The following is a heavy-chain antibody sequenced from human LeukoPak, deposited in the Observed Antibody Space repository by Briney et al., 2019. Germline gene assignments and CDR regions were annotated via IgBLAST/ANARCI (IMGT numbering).Heavy chain of an antibody. Sequence: GGSLRLSCAASGFIFSNYYLNWVRQAPGKGLEWVSCIHGSASYNYYADSVKGRFTISRDSAKNSLYLEMSSLRVEDTAVYYCATTVTQEYYYHYGLDVWGQGTTVTVSS. D-gene: IGHD4-17*01. CDR3: ATTVTQEYYYHYGLDV. J-gene: IGHJ6*02. CDR1: GFIFSNYY. V-gene: IGHV3-21*06. CDR2: IHGSASYN.